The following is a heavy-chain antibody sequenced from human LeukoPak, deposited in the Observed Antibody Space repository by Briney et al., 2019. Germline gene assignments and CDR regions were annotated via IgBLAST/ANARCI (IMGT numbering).Heavy chain of an antibody. CDR3: AREALGYCSSTSCSNYFDY. CDR2: IIPIFGTA. D-gene: IGHD2-2*01. J-gene: IGHJ4*02. V-gene: IGHV1-69*06. CDR1: GGTFSSYA. Sequence: ASVKVSCKASGGTFSSYAISWVRQAHGQGLEWMGGIIPIFGTANYAQKFQGRVTITADKSTSTAYMELSSLRSEDTAVYYCAREALGYCSSTSCSNYFDYWGQGTLVTVSS.